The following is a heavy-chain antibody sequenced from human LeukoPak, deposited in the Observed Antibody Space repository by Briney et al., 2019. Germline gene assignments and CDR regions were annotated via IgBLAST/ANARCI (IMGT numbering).Heavy chain of an antibody. CDR1: GGSFSGYY. CDR3: ASRGGITFGGVIEKDY. D-gene: IGHD3-16*02. CDR2: INHSGST. J-gene: IGHJ4*02. V-gene: IGHV4-34*01. Sequence: PSETLSLTCAVYGGSFSGYYWSWIRQPPGKGLEWIGEINHSGSTNYNPSLTSRVTISVDTSKNQFSLKLSSVTAADTAVYYCASRGGITFGGVIEKDYWGQGTLVTVSS.